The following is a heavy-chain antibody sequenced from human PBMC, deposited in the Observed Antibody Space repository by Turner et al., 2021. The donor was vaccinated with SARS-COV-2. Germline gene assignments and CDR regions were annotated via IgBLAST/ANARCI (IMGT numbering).Heavy chain of an antibody. CDR1: GGSFSGFY. CDR2: INDSGST. Sequence: QVQLQQWGAGLLKTSEPLSLTCDVHGGSFSGFYWIWIRQSPGKGLEGMGKINDSGSTTYNPSLKSRLTISVDTSKNQFSLKLTSVTAADTAVYYWARAKGPSLYRSYYNPTFFDPWGQGILVTVSS. V-gene: IGHV4-34*01. CDR3: ARAKGPSLYRSYYNPTFFDP. J-gene: IGHJ5*02. D-gene: IGHD1-26*01.